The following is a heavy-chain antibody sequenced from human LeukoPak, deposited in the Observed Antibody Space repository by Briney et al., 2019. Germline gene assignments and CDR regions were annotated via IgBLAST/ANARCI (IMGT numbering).Heavy chain of an antibody. J-gene: IGHJ4*02. CDR3: VSFYETY. CDR1: GFTFSNYG. CDR2: ISFDGSNK. Sequence: PGGSLRLSCAASGFTFSNYGMHWVRQAPGKGLDWVAVISFDGSNKFHAESVKGRFTISRDNAKNTVYLQMNSLRAEDTAVYYCVSFYETYWGRGTLVTVSS. D-gene: IGHD2/OR15-2a*01. V-gene: IGHV3-33*03.